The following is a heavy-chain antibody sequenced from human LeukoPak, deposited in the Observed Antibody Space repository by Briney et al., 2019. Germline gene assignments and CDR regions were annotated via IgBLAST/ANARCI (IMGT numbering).Heavy chain of an antibody. Sequence: QTGGSLRLSCAASGFTFSSYAMHWVRQAPGKGLEWVAVISYDGSNKYYADSVKGRFTISRDNSKNTLYLQMNSLRAEDTAVYYCARDLTSGSGDYWGQGTLVTVSS. J-gene: IGHJ4*02. D-gene: IGHD3-10*01. V-gene: IGHV3-30-3*01. CDR3: ARDLTSGSGDY. CDR2: ISYDGSNK. CDR1: GFTFSSYA.